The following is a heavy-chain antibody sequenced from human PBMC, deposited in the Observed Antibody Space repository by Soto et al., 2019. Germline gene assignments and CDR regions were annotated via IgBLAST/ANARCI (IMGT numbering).Heavy chain of an antibody. CDR1: GFTLSTYS. V-gene: IGHV3-21*01. CDR3: ARDYSSSSGGYFDY. CDR2: ISNSGYYI. D-gene: IGHD6-6*01. Sequence: XESLGLSCEASGFTLSTYSMNWVRQAPGKGLEWVSSISNSGYYIYYADSMKGRFTISRDNAKNSLYLQVNSLRAEDTAVYYCARDYSSSSGGYFDYWGLGTLVTVSS. J-gene: IGHJ4*01.